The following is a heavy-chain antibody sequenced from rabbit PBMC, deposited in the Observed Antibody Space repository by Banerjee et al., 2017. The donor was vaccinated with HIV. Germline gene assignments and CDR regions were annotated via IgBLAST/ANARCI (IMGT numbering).Heavy chain of an antibody. CDR2: INAVTGKA. CDR1: GFSFSNKAV. V-gene: IGHV1S45*01. Sequence: EQLVESGGGLVQPEGSLTLTCTASGFSFSNKAVMCWVRQAPGKGLEWIACINAVTGKAVYATWAKGRFTFSKTSSTTVTLQVTSLTAADTATYFCARNANGGWDLWGPGTLVTVS. J-gene: IGHJ4*01. D-gene: IGHD4-1*01. CDR3: ARNANGGWDL.